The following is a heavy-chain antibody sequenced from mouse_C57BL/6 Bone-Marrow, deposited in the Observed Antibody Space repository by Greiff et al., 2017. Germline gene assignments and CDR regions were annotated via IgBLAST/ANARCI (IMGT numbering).Heavy chain of an antibody. CDR2: SRNKANDYTT. Sequence: EVKVVESGGGLVPPGRSLRLSCATSGFTFSDFYMEWVRQAPGKGLEWIAASRNKANDYTTEYSASVKGRFIVSRDTSQSILYLQMHALRAEDTAIYYCARDNCYDSSCAMDYWGQGTSVTVSS. J-gene: IGHJ4*01. D-gene: IGHD1-1*01. CDR3: ARDNCYDSSCAMDY. CDR1: GFTFSDFY. V-gene: IGHV7-1*01.